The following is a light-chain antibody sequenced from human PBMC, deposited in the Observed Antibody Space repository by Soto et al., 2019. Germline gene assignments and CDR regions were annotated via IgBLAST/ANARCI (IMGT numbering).Light chain of an antibody. CDR1: QSVSSY. J-gene: IGKJ4*01. V-gene: IGKV3-11*01. CDR3: QQRRNWLT. Sequence: EIVLTQSPATLSLSPGERATLSCRASQSVSSYLAWYQQKPGQAPRLLIYDASNRATGIPGRFSGSGSGTDFTLTISCLEPEDFAVFYCQQRRNWLTFGGGTKVEIK. CDR2: DAS.